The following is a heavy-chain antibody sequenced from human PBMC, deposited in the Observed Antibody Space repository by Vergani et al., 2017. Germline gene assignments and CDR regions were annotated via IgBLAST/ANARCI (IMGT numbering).Heavy chain of an antibody. V-gene: IGHV1-2*02. Sequence: QVQLVQSGAEVKKPGASVKVSCKASGYTFTGYYMHWVRQAPGQGLEWMGWINPNSGGTNYAQKFQGRVTMTRDTSISTAYMELSRLRSDDTAVYYCARDLGLRFLEILPNYMDVWGKGTTVTVSS. D-gene: IGHD3-3*01. J-gene: IGHJ6*03. CDR3: ARDLGLRFLEILPNYMDV. CDR1: GYTFTGYY. CDR2: INPNSGGT.